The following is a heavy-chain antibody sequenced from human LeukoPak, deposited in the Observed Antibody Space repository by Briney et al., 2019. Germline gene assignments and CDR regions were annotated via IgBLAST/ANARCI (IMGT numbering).Heavy chain of an antibody. V-gene: IGHV5-51*01. J-gene: IGHJ4*02. CDR1: GYRFTSYW. CDR3: ARYDYDGSGYYYFDY. CDR2: IYPGDSDT. D-gene: IGHD3-22*01. Sequence: GESLKISCKTPGYRFTSYWIGWVRQMPGKGLEWMRIIYPGDSDTRYSPSFQGQVTISADRSITTAYLLWSSLKASDTAMYYCARYDYDGSGYYYFDYWGQGTQVTVSS.